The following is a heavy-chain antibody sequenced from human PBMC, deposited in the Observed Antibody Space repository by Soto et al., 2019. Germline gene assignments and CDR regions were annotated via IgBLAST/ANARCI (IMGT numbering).Heavy chain of an antibody. J-gene: IGHJ4*02. CDR3: ARARYDSLTGYYTNFDY. CDR1: GYTFTSYG. V-gene: IGHV1-18*01. CDR2: ISAYNGNT. D-gene: IGHD3-9*01. Sequence: ASVKVSCKASGYTFTSYGISWVRQAPGQGLEWMGWISAYNGNTNYAQKLQGRVTMTTDTSTSTAYMELRSLRSDDTAVYYCARARYDSLTGYYTNFDYWGQGTVVTVSS.